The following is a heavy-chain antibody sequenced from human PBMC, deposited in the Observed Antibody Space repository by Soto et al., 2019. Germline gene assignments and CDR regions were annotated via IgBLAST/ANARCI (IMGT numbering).Heavy chain of an antibody. Sequence: SETLSLTCAVSGYSISSSNWWGWIRQPPGKGLEWIGYIYYSGTTYYNPSLKSRVTMSVDTSKNQFSLKLTSVTAADTAVYFCARGYGRNFDYWGQGTLVTVSS. V-gene: IGHV4-28*03. CDR2: IYYSGTT. J-gene: IGHJ4*02. D-gene: IGHD5-18*01. CDR1: GYSISSSNW. CDR3: ARGYGRNFDY.